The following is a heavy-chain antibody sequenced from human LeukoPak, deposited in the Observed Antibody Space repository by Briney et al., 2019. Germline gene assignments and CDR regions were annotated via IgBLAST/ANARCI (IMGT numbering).Heavy chain of an antibody. CDR3: ARGVTLRDGYNPY. V-gene: IGHV1-69*04. CDR1: GGTFSSYA. Sequence: VASVKVSCKASGGTFSSYAISWVRQAPGQGLEWMGRIIPILGIANYAQKFQGRVTITADKSTSTAYMELSSLRSEDTAVYYCARGVTLRDGYNPYWGQGTLVTVSS. CDR2: IIPILGIA. J-gene: IGHJ4*02. D-gene: IGHD5-24*01.